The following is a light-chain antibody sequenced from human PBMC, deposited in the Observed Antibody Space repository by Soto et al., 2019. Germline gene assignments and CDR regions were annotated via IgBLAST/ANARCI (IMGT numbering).Light chain of an antibody. Sequence: EIVMTQSPATLSVSPGERATLSCRASQSVSSNLAWYQQKPGQAPWLLIWGAFNRAGGVPDRFSGSGSGTDFTLTISSLEPEDFAVYYCQQRSNWPPITFGQGTRLEIK. J-gene: IGKJ5*01. CDR2: GAF. CDR1: QSVSSN. V-gene: IGKV3-11*01. CDR3: QQRSNWPPIT.